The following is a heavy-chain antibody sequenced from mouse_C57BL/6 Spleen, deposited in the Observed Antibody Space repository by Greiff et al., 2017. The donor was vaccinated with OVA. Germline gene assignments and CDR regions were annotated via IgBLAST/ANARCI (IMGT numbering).Heavy chain of an antibody. J-gene: IGHJ2*01. D-gene: IGHD2-2*01. CDR1: GFTFSSYA. Sequence: EVKVVESGEGLVKPGGSLKLSCAASGFTFSSYAMSWVRQTPEKRLEWVAYISSGGDYIYYADTVKGRFTISRDNARNTLYLQMSSLKSEDTAMYYCTRGDYGYDNFDYWGQGTTLTVSS. V-gene: IGHV5-9-1*02. CDR3: TRGDYGYDNFDY. CDR2: ISSGGDYI.